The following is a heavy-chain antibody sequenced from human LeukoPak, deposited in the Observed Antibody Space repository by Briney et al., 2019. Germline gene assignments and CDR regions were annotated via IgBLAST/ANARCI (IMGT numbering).Heavy chain of an antibody. Sequence: GGSLRLSCAASGFTFSSYWMHWVRQAPGQGLVWVSRIDSDGSSTSYADSVKGRFTISRDNAKNTLYLQMNSLRAEDTAVYYCARSTHYYDYFMDVWGKGTTVTVSS. J-gene: IGHJ6*03. CDR2: IDSDGSST. V-gene: IGHV3-74*01. CDR1: GFTFSSYW. CDR3: ARSTHYYDYFMDV. D-gene: IGHD2/OR15-2a*01.